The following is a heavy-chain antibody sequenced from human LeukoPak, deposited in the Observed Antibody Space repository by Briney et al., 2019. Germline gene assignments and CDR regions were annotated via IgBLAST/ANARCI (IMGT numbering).Heavy chain of an antibody. CDR2: ISHSGRSI. J-gene: IGHJ4*02. CDR3: AMALDY. CDR1: GFTFSNFL. V-gene: IGHV3-23*01. Sequence: GGSLRLSSVASGFTFSNFLMNWVRQAPGKGLEWVSGISHSGRSIYYADSVKGRFTISRDNSKNTLYLQMDRLRVEDTAVYYCAMALDYWGQGTPVTVSS.